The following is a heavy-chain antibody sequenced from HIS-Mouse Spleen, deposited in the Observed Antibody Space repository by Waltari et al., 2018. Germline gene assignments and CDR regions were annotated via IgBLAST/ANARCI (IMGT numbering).Heavy chain of an antibody. CDR2: INPNRGGT. D-gene: IGHD6-13*01. J-gene: IGHJ4*02. CDR3: ARSPSGSSWYDY. V-gene: IGHV1-2*02. CDR1: GYTFTGYY. Sequence: QVQLVQSGAEVKKPGASVKVSCKASGYTFTGYYMHCVRQAPGQGLEWMGWINPNRGGTNYAQKFQGRVTMTRDTSISTAYMELSRLRSDDTAVYYCARSPSGSSWYDYWGQGTLVTVSS.